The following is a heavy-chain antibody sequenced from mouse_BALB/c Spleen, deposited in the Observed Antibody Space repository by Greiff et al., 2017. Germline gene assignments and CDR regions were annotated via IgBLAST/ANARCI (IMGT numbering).Heavy chain of an antibody. Sequence: EVMLVESGGGLVQPGGSRKLSCAASGFTFSSFGMHWVRQAPEKGLEWVAYISSGSSTIYYADTVKGRFTISRDNPKNTLFLQMTSLRSEDTAMYYCARSYGNYIYAMDYWGQGTSVTVSS. J-gene: IGHJ4*01. CDR3: ARSYGNYIYAMDY. D-gene: IGHD2-10*02. V-gene: IGHV5-17*02. CDR1: GFTFSSFG. CDR2: ISSGSSTI.